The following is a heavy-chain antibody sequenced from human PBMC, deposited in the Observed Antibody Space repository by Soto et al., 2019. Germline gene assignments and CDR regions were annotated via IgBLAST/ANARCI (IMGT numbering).Heavy chain of an antibody. D-gene: IGHD2-15*01. CDR2: IYYSGST. V-gene: IGHV4-31*02. J-gene: IGHJ2*01. Sequence: PGKVLEWIGYIYYSGSTYYNPSLKSRVTISVDTSKNQFSLKLSSVTAADTAVYYCARDRFFFQAEDGIRDTVPVSAFLLNRSSDL. CDR3: ARDRFFFQAEDGIRDTVPVSAFLLNRSSDL.